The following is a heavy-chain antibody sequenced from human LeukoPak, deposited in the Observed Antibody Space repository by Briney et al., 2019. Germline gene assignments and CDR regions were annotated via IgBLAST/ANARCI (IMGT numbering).Heavy chain of an antibody. V-gene: IGHV3-48*03. Sequence: TGGSLRLSCAASGFTFSSYEMNWVRQAPGKGLEWVSYISSSGSTIYYADSVKGRFTISRDNAKNSLYLQMNSLRAEDTAVYYCARGGGDGYNHNYYYYYIDVWGKGTTVTISS. CDR3: ARGGGDGYNHNYYYYYIDV. CDR2: ISSSGSTI. J-gene: IGHJ6*03. CDR1: GFTFSSYE. D-gene: IGHD5-24*01.